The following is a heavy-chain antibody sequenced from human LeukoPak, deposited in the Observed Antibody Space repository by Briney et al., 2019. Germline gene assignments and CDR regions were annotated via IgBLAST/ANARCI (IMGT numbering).Heavy chain of an antibody. CDR3: ARGGTPFRIQWLHPQGWFDP. Sequence: PSETLSLTCTVSGGSISSGGYYWSWIRQPPGKGLEWIGEINHSGSTNYNPSLKSRVTISVDTSKNQFSLKLSSVTAADTAVYYCARGGTPFRIQWLHPQGWFDPWGQGTLVTVSS. V-gene: IGHV4-39*07. CDR2: INHSGST. J-gene: IGHJ5*02. D-gene: IGHD6-19*01. CDR1: GGSISSGGYY.